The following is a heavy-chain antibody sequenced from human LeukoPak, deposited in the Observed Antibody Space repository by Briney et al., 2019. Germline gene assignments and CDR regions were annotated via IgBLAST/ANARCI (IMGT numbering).Heavy chain of an antibody. CDR2: ISGSGGST. CDR1: GFTFSNAW. J-gene: IGHJ4*02. V-gene: IGHV3-23*01. Sequence: GGSLRLSCAASGFTFSNAWMNWVRQAPGKGLEWVSAISGSGGSTYYADSVKGRFTISRDNSKNTLYLQMNSLRAEDTAVYYCAKATYYDFWSGYYLDYWGQGTLVTVSS. D-gene: IGHD3-3*01. CDR3: AKATYYDFWSGYYLDY.